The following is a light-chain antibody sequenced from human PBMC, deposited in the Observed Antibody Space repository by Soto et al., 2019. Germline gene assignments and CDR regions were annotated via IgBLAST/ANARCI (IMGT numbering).Light chain of an antibody. CDR2: GAS. V-gene: IGKV3-20*01. CDR1: QSVSSSY. J-gene: IGKJ1*01. Sequence: EIMLTQSPGTLSLSPGERATLSFRASQSVSSSYLAWYQQKPGQAPRLPIYGASSRATGIPDRFSGSGSGTDFTLTISRLEPEDFAVYYCQQYCSSPRFGQGTKV. CDR3: QQYCSSPR.